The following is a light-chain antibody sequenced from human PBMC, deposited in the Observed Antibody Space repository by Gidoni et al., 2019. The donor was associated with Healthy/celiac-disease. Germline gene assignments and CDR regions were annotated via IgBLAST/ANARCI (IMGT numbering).Light chain of an antibody. CDR2: LHN. J-gene: IGLJ2*01. V-gene: IGLV3-1*01. CDR3: QAWDNSTAV. CDR1: RLGNKY. Sequence: SYEVTQPPSVSVSPGQTASITCSGDRLGNKYSCWYQQKPGQSPVTVIYLHNKRPSGISERFSGATSGNTATLTISGTQPMDEADYYCQAWDNSTAVFGGGTKLTVL.